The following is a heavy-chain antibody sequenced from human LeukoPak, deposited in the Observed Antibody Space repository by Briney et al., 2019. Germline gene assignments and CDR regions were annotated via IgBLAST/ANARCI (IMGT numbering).Heavy chain of an antibody. CDR2: ISSNTNYI. J-gene: IGHJ4*02. Sequence: GGSLRLSCAASGFAFSAYTMNWVRQAPGKGLELVASISSNTNYIYYADSVKGRFTISKDNAKSLLVLQMNSLRAEDTGVYYCTRLGPRGNYDIGVYYFDYWGQGTLVTVSS. D-gene: IGHD3-9*01. CDR1: GFAFSAYT. V-gene: IGHV3-21*01. CDR3: TRLGPRGNYDIGVYYFDY.